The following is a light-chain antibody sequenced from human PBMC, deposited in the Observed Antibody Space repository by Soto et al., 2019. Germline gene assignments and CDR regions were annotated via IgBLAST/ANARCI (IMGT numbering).Light chain of an antibody. CDR2: EVN. CDR1: SSDVGGYDY. J-gene: IGLJ1*01. V-gene: IGLV2-14*01. Sequence: QSALTQPASVSGSPGQSVTISCTGASSDVGGYDYVSWHQQHPGKAPKLILYEVNNRPSGVSNHFSGSKSGNTASLIISGLQADDEADYYCSSYSTTSTLVFGSGTKLTVL. CDR3: SSYSTTSTLV.